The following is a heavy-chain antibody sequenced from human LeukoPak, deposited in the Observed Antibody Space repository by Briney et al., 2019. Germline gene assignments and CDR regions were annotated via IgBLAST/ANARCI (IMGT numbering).Heavy chain of an antibody. CDR3: ARPVSDYYDSSGYYDWFDP. CDR1: GGSISSSSYY. Sequence: SETLSLTCTVSGGSISSSSYYWGWIRQPPGKGLEWIGSIYYSGSTYYNPSLKSRVTISVDTSKNQFSLKLSSVAAADTAVYCCARPVSDYYDSSGYYDWFDPWGQGTLVTVSS. D-gene: IGHD3-22*01. V-gene: IGHV4-39*01. CDR2: IYYSGST. J-gene: IGHJ5*02.